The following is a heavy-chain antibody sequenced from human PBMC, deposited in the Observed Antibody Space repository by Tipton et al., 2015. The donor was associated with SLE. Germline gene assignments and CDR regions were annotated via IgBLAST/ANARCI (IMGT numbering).Heavy chain of an antibody. D-gene: IGHD3-22*01. CDR1: GGSITSSDSS. CDR2: IYYSGSP. V-gene: IGHV4-39*07. J-gene: IGHJ4*02. Sequence: TLSLTCSVSGGSITSSDSSWGWIRQPPGEGLESIGSIYYSGSPSYNPSLRSRLTISLDRSNNQFSLKVNSMTAADTAVYHCARGYYESNGYYSFDYWGLGALVTVSS. CDR3: ARGYYESNGYYSFDY.